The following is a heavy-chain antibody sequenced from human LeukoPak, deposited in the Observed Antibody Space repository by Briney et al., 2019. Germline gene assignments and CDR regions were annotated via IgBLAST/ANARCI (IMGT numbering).Heavy chain of an antibody. J-gene: IGHJ4*02. CDR3: ARSAGIYLYFDD. CDR2: IYSGGTT. D-gene: IGHD1-26*01. V-gene: IGHV3-66*01. CDR1: GFIVSSGY. Sequence: GGSLRLSCAASGFIVSSGYMSWVRQPPGKGLKWVSVIYSGGTTYYAGSVEGRFSISRDTSKNTVYLQMNSLRAEDTAVYYCARSAGIYLYFDDWGQGTLVTVSS.